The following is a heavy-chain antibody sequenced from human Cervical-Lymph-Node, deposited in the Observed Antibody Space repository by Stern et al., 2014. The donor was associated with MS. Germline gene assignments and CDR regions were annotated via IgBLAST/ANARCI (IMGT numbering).Heavy chain of an antibody. CDR1: GFTFSSYS. CDR3: ARDPITMVRGVFY. CDR2: ISSSSSYI. D-gene: IGHD3-10*01. J-gene: IGHJ4*02. Sequence: VQLVESGGGLVKPGGSLRLSCAASGFTFSSYSMNWVRQAPGQGLEWVSSISSSSSYIYYADSVKVRFTISRDNAKNSLYLQMNSLRAEDTAVYYCARDPITMVRGVFYWGQGTLVTVSS. V-gene: IGHV3-21*01.